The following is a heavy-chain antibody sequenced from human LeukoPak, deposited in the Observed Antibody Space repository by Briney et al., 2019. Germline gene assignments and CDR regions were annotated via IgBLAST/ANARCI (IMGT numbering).Heavy chain of an antibody. V-gene: IGHV3-9*01. CDR2: ISWNSGSI. Sequence: GRSLRLSCAASGFTFDDYAMHWVRQAPGKGLEWVSGISWNSGSIGYADSVKGRFTISRDNAKNSLYLQMNSLRAEDTALYYCAKDISSSSTVSRYGMDVWGQGTTVTVSS. CDR3: AKDISSSSTVSRYGMDV. D-gene: IGHD6-13*01. CDR1: GFTFDDYA. J-gene: IGHJ6*02.